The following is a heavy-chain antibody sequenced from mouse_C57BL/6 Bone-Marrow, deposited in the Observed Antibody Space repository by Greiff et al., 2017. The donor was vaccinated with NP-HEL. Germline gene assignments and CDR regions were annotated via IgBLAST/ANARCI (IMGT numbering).Heavy chain of an antibody. CDR3: ARETYYFDY. CDR1: GYSITSGYD. Sequence: EVQLQQSGPGMVKPSQSLSLTCTVTGYSITSGYDWHWIRHFPGNKLEWMGYISYSGSTNYNPSLKSRISITHDTSKNHFFLKLNSVTTEDTATYYCARETYYFDYWGQGTTLTVSS. CDR2: ISYSGST. J-gene: IGHJ2*01. V-gene: IGHV3-1*01.